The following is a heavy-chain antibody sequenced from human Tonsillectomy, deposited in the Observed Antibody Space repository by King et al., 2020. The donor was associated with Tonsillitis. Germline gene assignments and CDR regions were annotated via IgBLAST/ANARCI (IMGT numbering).Heavy chain of an antibody. J-gene: IGHJ5*02. CDR1: GFIVSSYE. CDR3: ARDRGWFDP. CDR2: ISSSGSTI. Sequence: GGGGGERGGSLRLSWAASGFIVSSYEMNWVRQAPGKGLEWVSYISSSGSTIYYADSVKGRFTISRDNAKNSLYLQMNSLRAEDTAVYYCARDRGWFDPWGQGTLVTVSS. D-gene: IGHD3-10*01. V-gene: IGHV3-48*03.